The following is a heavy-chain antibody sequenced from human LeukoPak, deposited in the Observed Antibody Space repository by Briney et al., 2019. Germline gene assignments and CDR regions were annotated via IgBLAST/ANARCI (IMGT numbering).Heavy chain of an antibody. D-gene: IGHD3-22*01. V-gene: IGHV4-61*01. CDR1: GGSVSSGSYY. CDR2: VYYSGST. CDR3: ARVDSSGYYLDY. Sequence: PSETLSLTCTVSGGSVSSGSYYWSWIREPPGKGLEWIGCVYYSGSTNYNPSLKSRVTISVDTSKNQFSLKLSSVTAADTAVYYCARVDSSGYYLDYWGQGTLVTVSP. J-gene: IGHJ4*02.